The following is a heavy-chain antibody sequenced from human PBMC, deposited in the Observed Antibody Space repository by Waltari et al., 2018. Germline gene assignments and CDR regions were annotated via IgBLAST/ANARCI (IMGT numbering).Heavy chain of an antibody. J-gene: IGHJ3*02. D-gene: IGHD6-19*01. CDR1: GYTVTGYY. CDR3: AGGKQWLVLYDAFDI. V-gene: IGHV1-2*02. Sequence: QVQLVQSGAEVKKPGASVKVSCKASGYTVTGYYMHWIRQAPGQGLEWSGWIKPNSGGTNYGQKCQGRVTMTRDKSNRTAYMELRRLRSDDTAVYYCAGGKQWLVLYDAFDIWGQGTMVTVSS. CDR2: IKPNSGGT.